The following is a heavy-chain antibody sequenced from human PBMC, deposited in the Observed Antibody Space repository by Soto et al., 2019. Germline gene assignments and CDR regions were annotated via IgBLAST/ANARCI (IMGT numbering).Heavy chain of an antibody. V-gene: IGHV1-69*01. CDR2: LIPNFDTP. CDR1: GGTFNNYA. CDR3: AVAMVREILIFESSGMHV. Sequence: QVQLVQSGAEVKKPGSSVKVSCKTSGGTFNNYAISWVRQAPGQGLEWMGGLIPNFDTPNYAQKFQDRLTIIEAESTSTVSMELRSLRSDDTAVYYCAVAMVREILIFESSGMHVWGQGTTVTVSS. D-gene: IGHD3-10*01. J-gene: IGHJ6*02.